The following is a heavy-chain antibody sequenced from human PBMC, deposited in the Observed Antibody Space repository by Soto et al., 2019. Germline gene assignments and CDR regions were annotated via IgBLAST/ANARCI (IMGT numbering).Heavy chain of an antibody. CDR2: INHSGST. V-gene: IGHV4-34*01. CDR3: ARTFTDSGYDPTFDY. J-gene: IGHJ4*02. D-gene: IGHD5-12*01. CDR1: GGSFSGYY. Sequence: SETLSLTCAVYGGSFSGYYWSWIRQPPGKGLEWIGEINHSGSTNYNPSLKSRVTISVDTSKNQFSLKLSSVTAADTAVYYCARTFTDSGYDPTFDYWGQGTLVTVSS.